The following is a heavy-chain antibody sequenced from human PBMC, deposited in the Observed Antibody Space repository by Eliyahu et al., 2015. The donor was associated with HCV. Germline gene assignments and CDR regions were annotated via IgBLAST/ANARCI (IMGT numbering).Heavy chain of an antibody. CDR2: VSGSGSNT. CDR3: ARDTLHLGELSLFGN. J-gene: IGHJ4*02. Sequence: EKGLEWVSAVSGSGSNTYYADSVKGRFTISRDNSKNTLYLQMNSLRAEDTAVYYCARDTLHLGELSLFGNWGQGTLVTVSS. V-gene: IGHV3-23*01. D-gene: IGHD3-16*02.